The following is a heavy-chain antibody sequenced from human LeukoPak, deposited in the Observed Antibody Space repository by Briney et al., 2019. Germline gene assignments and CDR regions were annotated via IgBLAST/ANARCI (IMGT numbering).Heavy chain of an antibody. Sequence: SQTLSVTCAISGDSVSSKNAAWNWIRRSPSRGLEWLGRTYYRSKWYNDNAESVKGRISINPDTSKNQFSLQLNSVTPEDTAVYYCARGFSSGWLDYWGRGTLVTVSS. CDR2: TYYRSKWYN. D-gene: IGHD6-19*01. CDR3: ARGFSSGWLDY. J-gene: IGHJ4*02. CDR1: GDSVSSKNAA. V-gene: IGHV6-1*01.